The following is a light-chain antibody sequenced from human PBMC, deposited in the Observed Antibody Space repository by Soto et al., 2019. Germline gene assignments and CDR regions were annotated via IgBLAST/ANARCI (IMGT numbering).Light chain of an antibody. J-gene: IGLJ3*02. CDR1: SSDVGGYNF. CDR3: TSYAGNNGV. CDR2: EVS. Sequence: QSALTQPPSASGSPGQSVTISCTGTSSDVGGYNFVSWYQQHPGKAPKLMIYEVSKRPSGVPDRFSGSKSGNTASLTVSGLQTEDEADYYCTSYAGNNGVFGGGTKLTVL. V-gene: IGLV2-8*01.